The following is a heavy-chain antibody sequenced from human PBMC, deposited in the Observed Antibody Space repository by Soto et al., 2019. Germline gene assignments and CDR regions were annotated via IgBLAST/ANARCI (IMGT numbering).Heavy chain of an antibody. CDR2: IRFGGSNE. V-gene: IGHV3-33*01. CDR3: ARDGIGGTVFRGYLDY. J-gene: IGHJ4*02. CDR1: GGIFHGYG. Sequence: QEQLVESGGGVVQPGTSLRLSCAVPGGIFHGYGMHWVRQAPGKGLEWVAIIRFGGSNEEYADSLKGRFTISRDNSKNTLYLQMNPLGAEDTAVYYCARDGIGGTVFRGYLDYWGRGTVVTVSS. D-gene: IGHD1-7*01.